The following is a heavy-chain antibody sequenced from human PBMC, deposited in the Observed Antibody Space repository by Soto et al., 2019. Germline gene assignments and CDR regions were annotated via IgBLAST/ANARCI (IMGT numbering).Heavy chain of an antibody. CDR2: IYYSGST. D-gene: IGHD1-7*01. CDR1: GDSVSSGDYY. V-gene: IGHV4-31*03. Sequence: SETLSLTCSVSGDSVSSGDYYWSWIRQPPGKGLEWIGYIYYSGSTYYNPSLKSRVTISVDTSKNQFSLKLSSVTAADTAVYYCARVLDNWNYVSFDYWGQGTLVTVSS. J-gene: IGHJ4*02. CDR3: ARVLDNWNYVSFDY.